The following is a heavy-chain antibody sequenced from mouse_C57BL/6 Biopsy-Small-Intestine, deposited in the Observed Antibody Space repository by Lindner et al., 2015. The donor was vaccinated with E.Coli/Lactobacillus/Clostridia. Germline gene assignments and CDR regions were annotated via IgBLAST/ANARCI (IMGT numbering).Heavy chain of an antibody. CDR1: GYTFTDHF. D-gene: IGHD5-1-1*01. J-gene: IGHJ4*01. Sequence: SVKVSCKPSGYTFTDHFIHWVRQAPGRGLEWMGLINSNTGGTSSAQNFQGRVTMTRDTSISTAYMELSSLTSDDTALYYCARGGGRYHLDYWGQGTLVTVSS. CDR2: INSNTGGT. CDR3: ARGGGRYHLDY. V-gene: IGHV1-72*04.